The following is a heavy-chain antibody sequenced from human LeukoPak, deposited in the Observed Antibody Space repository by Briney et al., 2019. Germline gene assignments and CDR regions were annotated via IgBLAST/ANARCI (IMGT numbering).Heavy chain of an antibody. J-gene: IGHJ6*03. Sequence: ASVKVSCKASGYTFTSYDINWVRQATGQGPEWMGWMNPNSGNTGYAQKFQGRVTITRNTSISTAYMELSSLRSEDTAVYYCARVFAYYYYMDVWGKGTTVTVSS. V-gene: IGHV1-8*03. CDR1: GYTFTSYD. D-gene: IGHD3-16*01. CDR2: MNPNSGNT. CDR3: ARVFAYYYYMDV.